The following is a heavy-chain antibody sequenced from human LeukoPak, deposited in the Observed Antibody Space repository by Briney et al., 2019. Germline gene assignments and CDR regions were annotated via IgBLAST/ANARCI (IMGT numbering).Heavy chain of an antibody. Sequence: GGSLRLSCAASGFTFSSYAMTWVRQAPGKGLEWASIISGASGGSTYYADSVKGRFTISRDNSKNTLYLQMNSLRAEDTALYYCARGGSSSWYPNFDYWGQGTLVTVSS. CDR1: GFTFSSYA. CDR2: ISGASGGST. D-gene: IGHD6-13*01. V-gene: IGHV3-23*01. CDR3: ARGGSSSWYPNFDY. J-gene: IGHJ4*02.